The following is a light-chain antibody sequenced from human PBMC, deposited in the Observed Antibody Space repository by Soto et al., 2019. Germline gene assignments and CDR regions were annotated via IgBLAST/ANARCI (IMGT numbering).Light chain of an antibody. CDR1: ESVSSY. CDR3: QHDYNLLT. J-gene: IGKJ4*01. Sequence: EVVMTQSPATLSVSPGERATLSCRASESVSSYIAWYQQKPGQAPRLLIYRASTRATAIPARFSGSGSGTDFTLTISSLQPEDFAVYYCQHDYNLLTFGGGTKVDIK. V-gene: IGKV3D-15*01. CDR2: RAS.